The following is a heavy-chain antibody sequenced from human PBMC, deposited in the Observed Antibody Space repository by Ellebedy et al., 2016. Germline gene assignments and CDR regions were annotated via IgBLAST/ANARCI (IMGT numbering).Heavy chain of an antibody. Sequence: GESLKISCAASGFTFSDYYMSWIRQAPGKGLEWVSYISSSGSTIYYADSVKGRFTISRDNAKNSLYLQMNSLKAEDTSIYYCAKTDRYYDFLDHWGQGTLVTVSS. V-gene: IGHV3-11*01. D-gene: IGHD3-3*01. CDR2: ISSSGSTI. J-gene: IGHJ4*02. CDR3: AKTDRYYDFLDH. CDR1: GFTFSDYY.